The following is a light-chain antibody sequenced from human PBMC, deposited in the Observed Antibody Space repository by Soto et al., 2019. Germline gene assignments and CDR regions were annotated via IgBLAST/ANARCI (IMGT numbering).Light chain of an antibody. CDR2: DAA. CDR3: QQYGTSPCT. CDR1: QSFISTY. V-gene: IGKV3-20*01. Sequence: ETVLTQSPGTLSLSPGERATLSCRASQSFISTYLAWYQQKPGQAPRLLIFDAASRAPGIPDRFIGSGSGTDFTLPISRLEPEDFAVYFCQQYGTSPCTFGQGTKLEIK. J-gene: IGKJ2*02.